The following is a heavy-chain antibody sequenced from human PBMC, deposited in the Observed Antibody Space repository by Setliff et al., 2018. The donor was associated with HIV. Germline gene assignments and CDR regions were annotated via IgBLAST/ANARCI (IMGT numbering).Heavy chain of an antibody. Sequence: ASVKVSCKASGYTFTSCDINWVRQATGQGPEWMGIITPIGGGTNYAQKFQGRVTMTTDTSTSTVYMHLSSLRSDDTAVYYCARALYGEYGGDLNWLDPWGQGTLVTVSS. D-gene: IGHD4-17*01. CDR2: ITPIGGGT. J-gene: IGHJ5*02. CDR3: ARALYGEYGGDLNWLDP. V-gene: IGHV1-46*01. CDR1: GYTFTSCD.